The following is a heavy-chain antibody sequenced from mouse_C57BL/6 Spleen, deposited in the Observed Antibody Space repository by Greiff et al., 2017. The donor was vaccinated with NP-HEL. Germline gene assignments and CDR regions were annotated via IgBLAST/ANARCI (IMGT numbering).Heavy chain of an antibody. CDR2: IYPGSGST. CDR3: ARPHYYGTFRYAMDY. CDR1: GYTFTSYW. J-gene: IGHJ4*01. Sequence: QVQLQQPWAELVKPGASVKMSCKASGYTFTSYWITWVKQRPGQGLEWIGDIYPGSGSTNYNEKFKSKATLTVDTSSSTAYMQLSSLTSEDSAVYYCARPHYYGTFRYAMDYWGQGTSVTVSS. D-gene: IGHD1-1*01. V-gene: IGHV1-55*01.